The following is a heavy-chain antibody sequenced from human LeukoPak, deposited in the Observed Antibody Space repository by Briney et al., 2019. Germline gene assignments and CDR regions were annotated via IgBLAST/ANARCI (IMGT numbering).Heavy chain of an antibody. CDR2: INAGNGNT. Sequence: ASVKVSCKASGYTFTSYAMHWVRQAPGQRLEWMGWINAGNGNTKYSQKFQGRVTITRDTSASTAYVELSSLRSEDTAVYYCARVESGWGYYYYYGMDVWGQGTTVTVSS. V-gene: IGHV1-3*01. CDR3: ARVESGWGYYYYYGMDV. CDR1: GYTFTSYA. D-gene: IGHD6-19*01. J-gene: IGHJ6*02.